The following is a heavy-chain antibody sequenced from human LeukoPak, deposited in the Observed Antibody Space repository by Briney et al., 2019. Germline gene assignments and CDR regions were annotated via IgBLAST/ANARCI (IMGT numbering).Heavy chain of an antibody. J-gene: IGHJ4*02. CDR1: GFTFSSYA. CDR2: ISGSGGST. CDR3: AKDRSFWNDLRLGDY. Sequence: GGSLRLSCAASGFTFSSYAMSWVRQAPGKGLEWVSAISGSGGSTYYAESVKGRFTISRDNSKNTLYLQMNSLRAEDTAVYYCAKDRSFWNDLRLGDYWGQGTLVTVSS. V-gene: IGHV3-23*01. D-gene: IGHD1-1*01.